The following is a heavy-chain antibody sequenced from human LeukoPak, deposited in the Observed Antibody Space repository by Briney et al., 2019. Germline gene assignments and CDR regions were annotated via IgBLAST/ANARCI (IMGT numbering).Heavy chain of an antibody. CDR3: TREEAYNYHSSGYYDY. CDR2: IRSKGFGGTA. CDR1: RFTFGDYP. V-gene: IGHV3-49*03. D-gene: IGHD3-22*01. J-gene: IGHJ4*02. Sequence: GGSLRLSCAASRFTFGDYPVSWFRQAPGKGLEWVGFIRSKGFGGTAGYAASVEGRFTISRDDSKSIAYLQMNSLKTEDTAVYYCTREEAYNYHSSGYYDYWGQGAMVTVSS.